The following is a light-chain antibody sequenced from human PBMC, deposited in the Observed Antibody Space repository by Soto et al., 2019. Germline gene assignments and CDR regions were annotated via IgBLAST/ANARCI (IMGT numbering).Light chain of an antibody. V-gene: IGLV2-14*01. CDR2: EVS. Sequence: QSALTQPASVSGSPGQSITISCAGSSSDVGAYNFVSWYQQHPGKVPKLMIYEVSKRPSGISTRFSGSKSGSTASLTISGLQSEDEADYYCSSYTTSNTWLFGGRTKVTVL. CDR1: SSDVGAYNF. CDR3: SSYTTSNTWL. J-gene: IGLJ3*02.